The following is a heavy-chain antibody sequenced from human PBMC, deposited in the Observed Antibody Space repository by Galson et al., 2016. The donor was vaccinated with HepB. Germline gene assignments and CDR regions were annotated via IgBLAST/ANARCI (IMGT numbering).Heavy chain of an antibody. CDR1: GISFSKSA. J-gene: IGHJ4*02. D-gene: IGHD5-24*01. V-gene: IGHV3-33*01. CDR2: IWFDGSNE. CDR3: ARQLVTDGYPFDI. Sequence: LRLSCAASGISFSKSAMHWVRQAPGKGLEWVAVIWFDGSNENYGDSVKGRFTISRDNSKDTLYMQINSLRPEDTATYFCARQLVTDGYPFDIWGQGTLVSVAS.